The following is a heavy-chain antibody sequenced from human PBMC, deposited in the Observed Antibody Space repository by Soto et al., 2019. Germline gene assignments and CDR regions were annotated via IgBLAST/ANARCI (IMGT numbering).Heavy chain of an antibody. J-gene: IGHJ5*02. CDR1: GFTFSTYG. D-gene: IGHD3-10*01. CDR3: AKDRGTSGSPLGYNCFDP. CDR2: ISYDGSEK. Sequence: QVQLVESGGGVVQPGRSLRLSCAASGFTFSTYGMHWVRQAPGKGLEWVALISYDGSEKYYADSVKGRFTISRDNSKNPLFLQMNSLRPEDTAVYYCAKDRGTSGSPLGYNCFDPWGQGTLVTVSS. V-gene: IGHV3-30*18.